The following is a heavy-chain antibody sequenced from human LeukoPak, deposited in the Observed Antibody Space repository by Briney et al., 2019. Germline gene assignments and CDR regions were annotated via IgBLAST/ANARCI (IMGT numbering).Heavy chain of an antibody. Sequence: TGGSLRLSCAASGFTVSSNYMSWVRQAPGKGLEWVSVIYSGGSTYYADSVKGRFTISRDNSKNTLYLQMNSLRAEDTAVYYCARVRGGSGSYLFDYWGQGTLVTVSS. CDR1: GFTVSSNY. V-gene: IGHV3-66*01. J-gene: IGHJ4*02. CDR2: IYSGGST. D-gene: IGHD3-10*01. CDR3: ARVRGGSGSYLFDY.